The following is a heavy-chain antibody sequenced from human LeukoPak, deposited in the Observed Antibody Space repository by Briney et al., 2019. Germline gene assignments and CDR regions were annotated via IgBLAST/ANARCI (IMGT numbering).Heavy chain of an antibody. V-gene: IGHV1-2*02. Sequence: ASVKVSCKASGYTFTGYYMHWVRQAPGQGLEWMGWINPNSGGTNYAQKFQGRVTMTRDMSTSTVYMELSSLRSEDTAVYYCARGGSSSVGNSDWFDPWGQGTLVTVSS. CDR1: GYTFTGYY. CDR3: ARGGSSSVGNSDWFDP. CDR2: INPNSGGT. J-gene: IGHJ5*02. D-gene: IGHD6-6*01.